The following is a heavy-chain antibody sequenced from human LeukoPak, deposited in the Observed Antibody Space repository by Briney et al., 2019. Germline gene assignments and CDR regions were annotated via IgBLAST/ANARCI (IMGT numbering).Heavy chain of an antibody. J-gene: IGHJ4*02. CDR3: ARDFAYHYGSGSYL. CDR1: GFSFSDYG. CDR2: ISSSSSYI. V-gene: IGHV3-21*01. D-gene: IGHD3-10*01. Sequence: GGSLRLSCGASGFSFSDYGMNWVRQAPGKGLEGVSSISSSSSYIYYADSVKGRFTISRDNAKNSLYLQMNSLRAEDTAVYYCARDFAYHYGSGSYLWGQGTLVTVSS.